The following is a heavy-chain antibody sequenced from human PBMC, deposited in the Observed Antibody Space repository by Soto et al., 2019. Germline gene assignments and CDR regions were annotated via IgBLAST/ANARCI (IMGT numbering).Heavy chain of an antibody. D-gene: IGHD6-19*01. CDR1: GGSINSGGYY. Sequence: PSETLSLTCAVSGGSINSGGYYWSWIRQYPGTGLEWIGYIYYSGSTYYNPSLKSRVTISVDTSKNQFSLKLSSVTAADTAVYYCARSRIVVAGDYYFDYWGQGTLVTVSS. V-gene: IGHV4-30-4*01. CDR2: IYYSGST. J-gene: IGHJ4*02. CDR3: ARSRIVVAGDYYFDY.